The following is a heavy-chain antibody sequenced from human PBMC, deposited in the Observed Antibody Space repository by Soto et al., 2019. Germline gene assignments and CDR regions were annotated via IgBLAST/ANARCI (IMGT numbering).Heavy chain of an antibody. CDR1: GGSISSSSYY. Sequence: SETLSLTCTVSGGSISSSSYYWGWIRQPPGKGLEWIGSIYYSGSTYYNPSLKSRVTISVDTSKNQFSLKLSSVTTADTAVYYCARHREQQLVPDPFDIWGQGTMVTVSS. CDR3: ARHREQQLVPDPFDI. D-gene: IGHD6-13*01. J-gene: IGHJ3*02. CDR2: IYYSGST. V-gene: IGHV4-39*01.